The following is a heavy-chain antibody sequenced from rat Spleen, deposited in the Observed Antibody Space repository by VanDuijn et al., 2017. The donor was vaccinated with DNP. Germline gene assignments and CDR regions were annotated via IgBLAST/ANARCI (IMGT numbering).Heavy chain of an antibody. V-gene: IGHV3-1*01. CDR3: ARSVRATSYYAMDA. D-gene: IGHD1-3*01. Sequence: EVQLQESGPGLVKPSQPVSLTCSVTGSSITSNYWGWIREFPGNKMEYIGHISYSGATNYNPSLKSRISITRDTSKNQFFLQVNSVTTEDTATYYCARSVRATSYYAMDAWGQGTSVTVSS. CDR2: ISYSGAT. J-gene: IGHJ4*01. CDR1: GSSITSNY.